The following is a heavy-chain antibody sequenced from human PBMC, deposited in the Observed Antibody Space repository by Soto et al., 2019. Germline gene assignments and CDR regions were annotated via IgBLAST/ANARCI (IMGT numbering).Heavy chain of an antibody. J-gene: IGHJ4*02. CDR1: GFTFSSYG. V-gene: IGHV3-30*18. D-gene: IGHD3-3*01. CDR3: AKDAYTYYDFWSGHKSGFDY. Sequence: GGSLRLSCAASGFTFSSYGMHWVRQAPGKGLEWVAVISYDGSNKYYADSVKGRFTISRDNSKNTLYLQMNSLRAEDTAVYYCAKDAYTYYDFWSGHKSGFDYWGQGTLVTVSS. CDR2: ISYDGSNK.